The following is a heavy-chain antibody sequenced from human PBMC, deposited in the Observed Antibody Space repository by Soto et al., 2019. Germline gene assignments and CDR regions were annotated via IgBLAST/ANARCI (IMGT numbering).Heavy chain of an antibody. CDR1: GGTFSSYA. J-gene: IGHJ4*02. D-gene: IGHD3-3*01. Sequence: SVKVSCKASGGTFSSYAISWVRQAPGQGLEWMGGIIPIFGTANYAQKFQGRVTITADESTSTAYMELSSLRSEDTAVYYCARDNLVTIFGVVIMRGHFDYWGQGTLVTVSS. CDR2: IIPIFGTA. V-gene: IGHV1-69*13. CDR3: ARDNLVTIFGVVIMRGHFDY.